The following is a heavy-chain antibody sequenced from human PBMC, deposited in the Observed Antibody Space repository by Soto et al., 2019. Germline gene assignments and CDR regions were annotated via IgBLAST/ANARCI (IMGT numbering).Heavy chain of an antibody. Sequence: QVQLVQSGAEMKKPGSSVKVSCQSSGGTFNTYAMNWVRQAPGQGPEWMGDISPMFGAANYAPKFQGRVTITADESTGTSYMQLSSLTSEYTALYFCAREVQVHTPDFVYLGQGSLVTVSS. CDR2: ISPMFGAA. V-gene: IGHV1-69*19. CDR1: GGTFNTYA. D-gene: IGHD3-10*01. J-gene: IGHJ4*02. CDR3: AREVQVHTPDFVY.